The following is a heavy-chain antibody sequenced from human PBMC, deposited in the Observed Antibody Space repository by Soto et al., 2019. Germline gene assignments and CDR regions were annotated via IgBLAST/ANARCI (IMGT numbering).Heavy chain of an antibody. Sequence: EVQLVESGGGLVQPGGSLRLSCAASGFTFSIYAMSWVRQVPGKGLEWVSPISDSGGSAYYADSVKGRFTISRDNAKNTSYLQMNSLREEDTAVYYCSRPDAGKRGDALDLWGQGTMVTVSS. D-gene: IGHD2-8*01. V-gene: IGHV3-23*04. J-gene: IGHJ4*01. CDR3: SRPDAGKRGDALDL. CDR1: GFTFSIYA. CDR2: ISDSGGSA.